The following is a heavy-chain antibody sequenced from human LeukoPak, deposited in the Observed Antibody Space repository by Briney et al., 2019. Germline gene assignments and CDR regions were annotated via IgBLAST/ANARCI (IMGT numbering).Heavy chain of an antibody. CDR2: IYPGDSDT. D-gene: IGHD3-3*01. Sequence: GESLKISCKGSGYSFTSYWIGWVRQMPGEGLEWMGIIYPGDSDTRYSPSFQGQVTISADKSISTAYLQWSSLKASDTAMYYCARSITIFGVVIMAWFDPWGQGTLVTVSS. J-gene: IGHJ5*02. CDR1: GYSFTSYW. CDR3: ARSITIFGVVIMAWFDP. V-gene: IGHV5-51*01.